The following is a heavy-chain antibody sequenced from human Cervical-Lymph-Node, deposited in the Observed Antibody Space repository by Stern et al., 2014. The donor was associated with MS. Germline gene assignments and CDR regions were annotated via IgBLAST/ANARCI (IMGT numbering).Heavy chain of an antibody. CDR2: TRYDGSNK. Sequence: VQLVESGGGVVQPGRSLRLSCAASGFTFSSYDMHWVRQAPGKGLEGGAVTRYDGSNKNYADSVKGRFTISRDNSKNTLYLQMNSLRAEDTALYYCAREAANSSSCDYWGQGTLVLVSS. V-gene: IGHV3-33*01. D-gene: IGHD6-13*01. CDR1: GFTFSSYD. CDR3: AREAANSSSCDY. J-gene: IGHJ4*02.